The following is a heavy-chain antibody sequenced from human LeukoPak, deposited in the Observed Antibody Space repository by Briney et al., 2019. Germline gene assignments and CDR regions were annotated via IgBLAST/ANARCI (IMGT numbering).Heavy chain of an antibody. D-gene: IGHD1-26*01. Sequence: GGSLRLSCAASGFTFSSYEMNWVRQAPGKGLEWVSYISSSGSTIYYADSVKGRFTISRDNAKNSLYLQMNSLRAEDTAVYYCARDPYSGGYGDYYYYYMDVWGKGTTVTISS. CDR1: GFTFSSYE. J-gene: IGHJ6*03. V-gene: IGHV3-48*03. CDR2: ISSSGSTI. CDR3: ARDPYSGGYGDYYYYYMDV.